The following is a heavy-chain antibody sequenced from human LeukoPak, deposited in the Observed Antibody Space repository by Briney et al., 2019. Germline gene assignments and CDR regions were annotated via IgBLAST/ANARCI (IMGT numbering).Heavy chain of an antibody. D-gene: IGHD3-3*01. CDR3: ARDFLEWLPYS. CDR2: ITSGSNYM. V-gene: IGHV3-21*01. Sequence: GGSLRLSCAASGFSFSYYSMHWVRQAPGKGLEWVSSITSGSNYMYYADSVKGRFTISRGNAKNSLYLQMNSLRAEDTAVYYCARDFLEWLPYSWGQGTLVTVSS. CDR1: GFSFSYYS. J-gene: IGHJ4*02.